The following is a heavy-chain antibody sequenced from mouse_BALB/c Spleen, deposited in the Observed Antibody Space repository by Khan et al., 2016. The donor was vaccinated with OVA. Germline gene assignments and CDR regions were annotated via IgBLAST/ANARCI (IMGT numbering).Heavy chain of an antibody. CDR3: SKGAKINY. Sequence: EVQLVESGPGLVKPSQSLSLTCTVTGYSITSGYGWNWIRQFPGNKLEWMGYISYSGGTNYNPSLKSRISITRDTSKNQFFLQLNSVTTEDTATYYSSKGAKINYWGQGTTLTVSS. CDR2: ISYSGGT. D-gene: IGHD2-4*01. CDR1: GYSITSGYG. V-gene: IGHV3-2*02. J-gene: IGHJ2*01.